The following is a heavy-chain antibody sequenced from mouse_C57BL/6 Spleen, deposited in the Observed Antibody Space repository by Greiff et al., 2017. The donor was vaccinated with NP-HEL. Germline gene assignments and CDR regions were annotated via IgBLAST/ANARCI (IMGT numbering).Heavy chain of an antibody. J-gene: IGHJ2*01. V-gene: IGHV1-53*01. Sequence: QVQLQQPGTELVKPGASVKLSCKASGYTFTSYWMHWVKQRPGQGLEWIGNINPSNGGTNYNEKFKSKATLTVDKSSSTSYMQLSSLTSEDSAVYYCAREGFYDYYFDYWGQGTTLTVSS. CDR2: INPSNGGT. D-gene: IGHD2-3*01. CDR1: GYTFTSYW. CDR3: AREGFYDYYFDY.